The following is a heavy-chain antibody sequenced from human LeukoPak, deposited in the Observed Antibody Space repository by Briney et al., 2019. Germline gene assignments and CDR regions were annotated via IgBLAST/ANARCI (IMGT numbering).Heavy chain of an antibody. J-gene: IGHJ6*03. CDR1: GGSISSYY. Sequence: SETLSLTCTVSGGSISSYYWSWIRQPPGKGLEWIGYIYYSGSTSYSPSLRSRVTISVDTSKNQFSLKLSSVTGADTAVYYCARETSQKGAHYMDVWGKGTTVTISS. CDR3: ARETSQKGAHYMDV. CDR2: IYYSGST. V-gene: IGHV4-59*01. D-gene: IGHD3-16*01.